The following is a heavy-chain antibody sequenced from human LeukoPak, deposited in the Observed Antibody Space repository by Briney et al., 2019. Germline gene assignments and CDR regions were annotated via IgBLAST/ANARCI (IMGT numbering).Heavy chain of an antibody. Sequence: SGTTLVKPTQTLTLTCTFSGFSLSSSGVGVGWIRQTPGKALEWLAVIYWDDDKRYITSLKSRLTITKDTSKNQVVLTMTNMDPVDTATCYCAYRGEGSASYYDFDYWGQGTLVTVSS. CDR1: GFSLSSSGVG. J-gene: IGHJ4*02. CDR3: AYRGEGSASYYDFDY. V-gene: IGHV2-5*02. CDR2: IYWDDDK. D-gene: IGHD3-10*01.